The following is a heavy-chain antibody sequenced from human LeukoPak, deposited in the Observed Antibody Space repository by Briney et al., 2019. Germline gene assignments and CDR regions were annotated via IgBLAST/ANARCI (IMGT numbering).Heavy chain of an antibody. CDR1: GFTFSSYG. D-gene: IGHD6-13*01. V-gene: IGHV3-30*18. CDR2: ISYDGSNK. CDR3: AKEVEKAAAGLNYYYYGMDV. Sequence: PGGSLRLSCAASGFTFSSYGMHWVRQAPGKGLEWVAVISYDGSNKYYADSVKGRFTISRDNSKNTLYLQMNSLRAEDTAVYYCAKEVEKAAAGLNYYYYGMDVWGQGTTATVSS. J-gene: IGHJ6*02.